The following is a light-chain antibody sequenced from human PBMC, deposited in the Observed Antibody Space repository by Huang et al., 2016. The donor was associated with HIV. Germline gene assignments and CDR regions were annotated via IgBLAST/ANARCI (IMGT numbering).Light chain of an antibody. CDR2: DAS. J-gene: IGKJ3*01. CDR3: QQRSNWHFT. CDR1: QSVRSS. V-gene: IGKV3-11*01. Sequence: EIVLTQSPATLSLSPGERVTLSCRASQSVRSSLTWYQQKPGQAPRLLIYDASNRATGIPARFSGSGSGTDFTLTISSLEPEDFAVYYCQQRSNWHFTFGPGTKVDIK.